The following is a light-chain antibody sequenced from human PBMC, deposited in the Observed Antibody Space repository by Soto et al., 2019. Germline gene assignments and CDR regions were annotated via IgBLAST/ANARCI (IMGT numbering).Light chain of an antibody. J-gene: IGLJ1*01. CDR2: DVS. CDR3: CSYVGGYDYV. Sequence: QSALAQPLSVSGSPGESVTVSCIGTSSDVGDYNSVSWYQQHPGKAPKLMIYDVSKRPSGVPDRFYGSKSCKTPSLTISGLEAEDEADYSCCSYVGGYDYVFGIGKKVTV. CDR1: SSDVGDYNS. V-gene: IGLV2-11*01.